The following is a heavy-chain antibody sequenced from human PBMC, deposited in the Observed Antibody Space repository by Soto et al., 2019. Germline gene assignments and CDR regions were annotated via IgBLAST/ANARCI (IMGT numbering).Heavy chain of an antibody. D-gene: IGHD1-1*01. Sequence: EVHLVESGGGLVKPGGSLRLSCVASGFTFNNAWMSWVRQAPGKGLGWVGRIKSETDGGTGDYAAPVKGRFTISRDDSRNTLYLQMNSLKAEDTAVYYCTTDLKTGTERGKYDYWGQGTVVTVSS. V-gene: IGHV3-15*01. J-gene: IGHJ4*02. CDR2: IKSETDGGTG. CDR3: TTDLKTGTERGKYDY. CDR1: GFTFNNAW.